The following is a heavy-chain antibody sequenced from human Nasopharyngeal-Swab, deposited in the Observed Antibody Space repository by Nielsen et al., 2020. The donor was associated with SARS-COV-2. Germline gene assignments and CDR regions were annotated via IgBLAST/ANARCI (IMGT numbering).Heavy chain of an antibody. V-gene: IGHV1-18*01. CDR1: GYTFTSYG. CDR3: ARDLYAFWSGSSSSFYLLSV. CDR2: ISAYNGNT. J-gene: IGHJ6*02. D-gene: IGHD3-3*01. Sequence: ASVKVSCKASGYTFTSYGISWVRQAPGQGLEWMGWISAYNGNTNYAQKLQGRVTMTTDPSTSTAYMELRSLRSDDTAVSYFARDLYAFWSGSSSSFYLLSVLVQGTTVTVSS.